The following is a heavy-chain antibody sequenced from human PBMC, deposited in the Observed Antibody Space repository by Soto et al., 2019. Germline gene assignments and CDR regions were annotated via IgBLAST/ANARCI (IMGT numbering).Heavy chain of an antibody. J-gene: IGHJ4*02. V-gene: IGHV3-23*01. Sequence: GGSLRLSCAASGFTFRSYAMSWVRQAPGKGLEWVSSINSGGGGTFYSDSVKGRFTISRDNSKNTLYLQINSLRAEDTAVYYCAKRGTYYFDYSGQGALVTVSS. CDR3: AKRGTYYFDY. CDR1: GFTFRSYA. D-gene: IGHD2-15*01. CDR2: INSGGGGT.